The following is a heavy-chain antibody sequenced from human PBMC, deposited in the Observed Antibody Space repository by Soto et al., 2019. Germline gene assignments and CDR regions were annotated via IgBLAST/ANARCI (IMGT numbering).Heavy chain of an antibody. CDR3: ARHMSGGDGYSNDAFDI. D-gene: IGHD4-4*01. CDR1: GYSFTIYW. J-gene: IGHJ3*02. CDR2: IYPGDSDT. V-gene: IGHV5-51*01. Sequence: GESLKISCKGSGYSFTIYWIGWVRQMPGKGLEWMGIIYPGDSDTRYSPSFQGQVTISADKSISTAYLQWSSLKASDTAMYYCARHMSGGDGYSNDAFDIWGQGTMVTVSS.